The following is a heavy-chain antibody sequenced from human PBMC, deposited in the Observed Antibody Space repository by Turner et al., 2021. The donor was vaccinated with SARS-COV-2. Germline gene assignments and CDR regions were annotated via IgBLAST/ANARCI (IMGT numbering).Heavy chain of an antibody. CDR3: ARGHIVGSSWYYFEN. D-gene: IGHD6-13*01. CDR1: GGAFSGYY. V-gene: IGHV4-34*01. J-gene: IGHJ4*02. Sequence: QVQLQQWGAGVLKPSETLSLTCAVNGGAFSGYYWSWIRQPPGKGLEWIGQINYSGNSNYNPSLKSRVTISEDTTKKQVSLNLRSVTAADTAVYYCARGHIVGSSWYYFENWGRGTLVTVSS. CDR2: INYSGNS.